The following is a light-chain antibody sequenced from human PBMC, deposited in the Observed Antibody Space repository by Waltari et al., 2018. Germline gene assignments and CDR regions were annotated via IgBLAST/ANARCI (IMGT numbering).Light chain of an antibody. CDR3: QQSYSKPPLT. CDR1: QSISTY. Sequence: DIQMTQSPSSLSASIGDRVTITCRASQSISTYLNWYQHKPGQAPKLVMYTVHSLPSGVPSRFSGSGSGTDFNLTISSLQPEDFATYFCQQSYSKPPLTFGGGTKVELK. CDR2: TVH. V-gene: IGKV1-39*01. J-gene: IGKJ4*01.